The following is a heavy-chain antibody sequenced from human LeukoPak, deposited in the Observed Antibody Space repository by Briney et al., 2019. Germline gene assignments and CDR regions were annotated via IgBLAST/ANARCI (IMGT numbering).Heavy chain of an antibody. CDR3: ARLGSGPRIAAAGN. CDR2: INPSSGGA. J-gene: IGHJ4*02. CDR1: GYTFTEYY. Sequence: GASVKVSCKASGYTFTEYYMHWVRQAPGQGLEWMGWINPSSGGANYAENFQGRVTMTRDTSISTAYMELSSLRYDDTALYYCARLGSGPRIAAAGNWGQGTLVTVSS. V-gene: IGHV1-2*02. D-gene: IGHD6-13*01.